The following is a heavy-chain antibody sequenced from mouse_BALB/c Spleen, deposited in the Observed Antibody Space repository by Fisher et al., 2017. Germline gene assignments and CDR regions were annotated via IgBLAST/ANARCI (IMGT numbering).Heavy chain of an antibody. Sequence: KFKGKATLTVDKSSSTAYMQLSSLTSEDSAVYYCARGGDDGAMDYWGQGTSVTVSS. CDR3: ARGGDDGAMDY. J-gene: IGHJ4*01. V-gene: IGHV1-64*01. D-gene: IGHD2-3*01.